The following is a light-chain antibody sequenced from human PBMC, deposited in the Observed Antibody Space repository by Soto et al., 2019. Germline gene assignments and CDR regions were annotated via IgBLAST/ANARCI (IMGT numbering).Light chain of an antibody. CDR2: GAS. Sequence: EIVLTQSPRPLSFSPGERVPLSPRASQSVSSRLAWYQQKPGQAPRLLISGASSRATGIPDRFSGSGSGTDFSLTIDRLEPEDFALYYCQHYGASPITFGQGTRLEIK. CDR1: QSVSSR. J-gene: IGKJ5*01. V-gene: IGKV3-20*01. CDR3: QHYGASPIT.